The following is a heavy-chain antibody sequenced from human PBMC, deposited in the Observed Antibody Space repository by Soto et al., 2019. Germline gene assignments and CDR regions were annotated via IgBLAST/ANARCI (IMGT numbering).Heavy chain of an antibody. Sequence: EVQLVESGGGLVKPGGSLRLSCAASGFTFSSYSMNWVRQAPGKGLEWVSSISSSSSYIYYADSVKGRFTISRDNAKNSLYLQMNSLRAEDTAVYYCARDLHSGPYWGDFDYWGQGTLVTVSS. J-gene: IGHJ4*02. D-gene: IGHD7-27*01. CDR3: ARDLHSGPYWGDFDY. CDR1: GFTFSSYS. CDR2: ISSSSSYI. V-gene: IGHV3-21*01.